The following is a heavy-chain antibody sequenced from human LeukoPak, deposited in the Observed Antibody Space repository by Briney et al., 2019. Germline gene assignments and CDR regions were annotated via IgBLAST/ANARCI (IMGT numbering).Heavy chain of an antibody. Sequence: GGSLRLSCAASGFTFSSYSMNWVRQAPGKGLEWVSSISSSSSYIYYADSVKGRFTISRDNAKNSLYLQMNSLRAEDTAVYYCARDLDYGDPSDYWGLGTLVTVSS. CDR1: GFTFSSYS. CDR2: ISSSSSYI. D-gene: IGHD4-17*01. CDR3: ARDLDYGDPSDY. J-gene: IGHJ4*02. V-gene: IGHV3-21*01.